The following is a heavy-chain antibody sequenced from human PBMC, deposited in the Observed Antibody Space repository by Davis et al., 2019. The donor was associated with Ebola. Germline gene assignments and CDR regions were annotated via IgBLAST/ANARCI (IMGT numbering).Heavy chain of an antibody. CDR3: ARDFRGSCNGPSCPYYYDYGMDV. J-gene: IGHJ6*02. CDR1: GFTFSHYY. V-gene: IGHV3-11*01. CDR2: ISRNVTYI. Sequence: GESLKLSCAASGFTFSHYYMTWIRPSPGKGLEWVSTISRNVTYISYSDSVKGRFTISRDNAKNSLSLQMSSLRGEDTAVYYCARDFRGSCNGPSCPYYYDYGMDVWGQGTTVTVS. D-gene: IGHD2-2*01.